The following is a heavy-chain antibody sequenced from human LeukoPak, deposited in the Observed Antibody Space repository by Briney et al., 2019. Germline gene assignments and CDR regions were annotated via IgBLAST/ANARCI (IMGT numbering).Heavy chain of an antibody. CDR1: GYTFTSYY. D-gene: IGHD1-26*01. CDR3: ARVPNYYTGSPRYYFDY. J-gene: IGHJ4*02. CDR2: INPSGGST. Sequence: GASVKVSCKASGYTFTSYYMHWARQAPGQGLEWMGIINPSGGSTSYAQKFQGRVTMTRDTSTSTVYMELSSLRSEDTAVYYCARVPNYYTGSPRYYFDYWGQGTLVTVSS. V-gene: IGHV1-46*01.